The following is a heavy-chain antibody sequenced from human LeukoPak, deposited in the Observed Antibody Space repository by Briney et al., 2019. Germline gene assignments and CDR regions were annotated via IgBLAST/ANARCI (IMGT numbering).Heavy chain of an antibody. CDR3: ATYYCSTPSCYPYFFDY. CDR1: GYPFTRYG. CDR2: INPDNGNT. J-gene: IGHJ4*02. D-gene: IGHD2-2*01. Sequence: GASVKVSCKASGYPFTRYGISWVRQAPGQGLEWMGWINPDNGNTKYAQKFQGRVTMTTDTSTSTAHMELRSLRSDDTAVYYCATYYCSTPSCYPYFFDYWGQGTLVTVSS. V-gene: IGHV1-18*01.